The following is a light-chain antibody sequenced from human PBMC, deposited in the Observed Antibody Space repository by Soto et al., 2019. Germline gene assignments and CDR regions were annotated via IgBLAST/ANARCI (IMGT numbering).Light chain of an antibody. CDR1: RSNIGRNY. V-gene: IGLV1-47*01. Sequence: QSVLTQPPSASGTPGQRVSISCSGSRSNIGRNYVYWYQQPPGTAPKLLIQRNNERPSGVPDRFSGSKSGTSVSLAISGLRSEDEATYYCAAWDDTLNGQVFGGGTKVTVL. CDR3: AAWDDTLNGQV. J-gene: IGLJ3*02. CDR2: RNN.